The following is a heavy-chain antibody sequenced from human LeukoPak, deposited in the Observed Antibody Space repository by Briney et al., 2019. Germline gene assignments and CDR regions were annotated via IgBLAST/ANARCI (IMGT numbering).Heavy chain of an antibody. Sequence: GGSLRLSCAASGFTFSSFAINWVRQAPGKGLEWVSVITGSGSGADYADSVKGRFTISRDNSKNTLSLQMNSLSREDTAIYYCVRRGGSDGWGAFDIWGQGTVVTVSS. J-gene: IGHJ3*02. CDR2: ITGSGSGA. CDR1: GFTFSSFA. V-gene: IGHV3-23*01. CDR3: VRRGGSDGWGAFDI. D-gene: IGHD5-24*01.